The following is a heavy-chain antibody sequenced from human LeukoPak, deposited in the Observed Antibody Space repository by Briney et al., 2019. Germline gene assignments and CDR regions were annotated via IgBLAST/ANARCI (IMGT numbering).Heavy chain of an antibody. Sequence: ASVKVSCKASGYTFTGYYMHWVRQAPGQGLEWMGWINPNSGGTNYAQKFQGRVTMTRDRSISTAYMELSRLRSDDTAVYYCATGRYCSSTSCYSRIGYWGQGTLVTVSS. CDR1: GYTFTGYY. CDR2: INPNSGGT. J-gene: IGHJ4*02. CDR3: ATGRYCSSTSCYSRIGY. V-gene: IGHV1-2*02. D-gene: IGHD2-2*01.